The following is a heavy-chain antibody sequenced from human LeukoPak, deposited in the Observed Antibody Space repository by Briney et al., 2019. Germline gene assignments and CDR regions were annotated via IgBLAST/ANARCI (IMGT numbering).Heavy chain of an antibody. D-gene: IGHD3-3*01. CDR2: ISSSSSDI. CDR3: ARDKADTIIGVVIGPDYYYGMDV. V-gene: IGHV3-21*01. Sequence: GGSLRLSCAACGFTFSSYSMNWVRQAPGKGLKWVSSISSSSSDIYYADSVKGRFTISRDNAKNSLYLQMNSLRAEDTAVYYCARDKADTIIGVVIGPDYYYGMDVWGQGTTVTVSS. CDR1: GFTFSSYS. J-gene: IGHJ6*02.